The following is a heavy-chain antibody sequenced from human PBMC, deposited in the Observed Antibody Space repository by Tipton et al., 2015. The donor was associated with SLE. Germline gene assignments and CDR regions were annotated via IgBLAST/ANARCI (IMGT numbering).Heavy chain of an antibody. CDR2: INHSGST. D-gene: IGHD2-15*01. Sequence: PSLTCAVYGGSFSGYYWSWIRQPPGKGLEWIGEINHSGSTNYNPSLKSRVTISVDTSKNQFSLKLSSVTAADTAVYYCARGGIVVVVAATQYFQHWGQGTLVTVSS. V-gene: IGHV4-34*01. CDR1: GGSFSGYY. J-gene: IGHJ1*01. CDR3: ARGGIVVVVAATQYFQH.